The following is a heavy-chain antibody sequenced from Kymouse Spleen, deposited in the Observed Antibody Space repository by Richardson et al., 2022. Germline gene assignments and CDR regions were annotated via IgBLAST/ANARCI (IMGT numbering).Heavy chain of an antibody. D-gene: IGHD1-7*01. Sequence: EVQLVESGGGLVQPGRSLRLSCAASGFTFDDYAMHWVRQAPGKGLEWVSGISWNSGSIGYADSVKGRFTISRDNAKNSLYLQMNSLRAEDTALYYCAKASYNWNYYFDYWGQGTLVTVSS. V-gene: IGHV3-9*01. CDR3: AKASYNWNYYFDY. J-gene: IGHJ4*02. CDR2: ISWNSGSI. CDR1: GFTFDDYA.